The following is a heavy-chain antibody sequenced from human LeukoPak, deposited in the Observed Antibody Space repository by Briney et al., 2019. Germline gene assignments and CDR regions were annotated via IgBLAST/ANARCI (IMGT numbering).Heavy chain of an antibody. CDR2: IYYSGST. J-gene: IGHJ4*02. CDR1: GFKFSDYY. CDR3: ARSRGYNYGYNY. D-gene: IGHD5-18*01. V-gene: IGHV4-59*01. Sequence: GSLRLSCAASGFKFSDYYMSWIRQPPGKGLEWIGYIYYSGSTNYNPSLKSRVTISVDTSKNQFSLKLSSVTAADTAVYYCARSRGYNYGYNYWGQGTLVTVSS.